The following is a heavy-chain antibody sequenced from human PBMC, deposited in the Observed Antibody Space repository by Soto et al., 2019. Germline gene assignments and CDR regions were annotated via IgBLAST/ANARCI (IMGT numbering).Heavy chain of an antibody. CDR2: IGTAGDT. CDR1: GFTFSSYD. CDR3: ARGGGYDFWSGFHGMDV. D-gene: IGHD3-3*01. J-gene: IGHJ6*02. Sequence: PGGSLRLSCAASGFTFSSYDMHWVRQATGKGLEWVSAIGTAGDTYYPGSVKGRFTISRENAKNSLYLQMNSLRAGDTAVYYCARGGGYDFWSGFHGMDVWGQGTTVTVS. V-gene: IGHV3-13*01.